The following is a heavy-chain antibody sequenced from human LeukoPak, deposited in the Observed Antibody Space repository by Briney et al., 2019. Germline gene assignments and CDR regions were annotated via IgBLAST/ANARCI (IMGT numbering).Heavy chain of an antibody. CDR2: ISGSGGVS. Sequence: GGSLRLSCAASGFTFSSYALNWVRQAPGKGLEWVSAISGSGGVSYYTDSVKGRFTISRDNSKNTLYLEMNSLRAEDTAVYYCAKEFDCGGDCLDAFDIWGQGTMVTVSS. J-gene: IGHJ3*02. CDR1: GFTFSSYA. V-gene: IGHV3-23*01. CDR3: AKEFDCGGDCLDAFDI. D-gene: IGHD2-21*02.